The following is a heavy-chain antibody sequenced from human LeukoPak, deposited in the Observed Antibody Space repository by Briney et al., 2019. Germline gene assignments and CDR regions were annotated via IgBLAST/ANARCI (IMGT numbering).Heavy chain of an antibody. CDR3: AKDADSGSYLGIDRHGPQGDRYNWFDP. D-gene: IGHD3-10*01. Sequence: PGGSLRLSCVASGFTFSSYWMTWVRQAPGKGLEWVSGISWNSGSIGYADSVKGRFTISRDNAKNSLYLQMNSLRAEDTALYYCAKDADSGSYLGIDRHGPQGDRYNWFDPWGQGTLVTVSS. V-gene: IGHV3-9*01. J-gene: IGHJ5*02. CDR1: GFTFSSYW. CDR2: ISWNSGSI.